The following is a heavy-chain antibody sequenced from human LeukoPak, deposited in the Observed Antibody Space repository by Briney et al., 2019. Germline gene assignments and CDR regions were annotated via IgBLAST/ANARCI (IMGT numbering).Heavy chain of an antibody. CDR1: GGSFSGYY. D-gene: IGHD6-19*01. CDR3: ARESSGWNQRFDY. J-gene: IGHJ4*02. CDR2: MNHSGST. V-gene: IGHV4-34*01. Sequence: SETLSLTCAVYGGSFSGYYWSWIRQPPGKGLEWIGEMNHSGSTNYNPSLKSRVTFSVHTSKNQFSLKLSSVTAADTAVYYCARESSGWNQRFDYWGQGTLVTVSS.